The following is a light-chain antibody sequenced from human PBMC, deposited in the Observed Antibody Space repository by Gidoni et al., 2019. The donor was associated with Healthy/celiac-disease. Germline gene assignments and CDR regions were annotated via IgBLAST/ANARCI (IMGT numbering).Light chain of an antibody. CDR3: QSYDSSLSGSVV. CDR2: GNS. V-gene: IGLV1-40*01. Sequence: QSVLTQPPSVSGAPGQRVTISCTGSSSNIGAGYDVHWSQQLPGTAPKLLISGNSNRPSGVPDRFSGSKSGTSASLAISGLQAEDEADYYCQSYDSSLSGSVVFGGGTKLTVL. J-gene: IGLJ2*01. CDR1: SSNIGAGYD.